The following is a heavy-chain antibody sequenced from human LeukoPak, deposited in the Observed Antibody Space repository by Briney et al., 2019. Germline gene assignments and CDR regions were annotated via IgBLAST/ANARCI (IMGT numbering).Heavy chain of an antibody. Sequence: SETLSLTCAVYGGSFSGYYWSWIRQPPGKGLEWIGEINHSGSANYNPSLKSRVTISVDTSKNQFSLKLSSVTAADTAVYYCARGDIVVVPAAIRGNYFDYWGQGTLVTVSS. J-gene: IGHJ4*02. CDR1: GGSFSGYY. D-gene: IGHD2-2*02. CDR2: INHSGSA. V-gene: IGHV4-34*01. CDR3: ARGDIVVVPAAIRGNYFDY.